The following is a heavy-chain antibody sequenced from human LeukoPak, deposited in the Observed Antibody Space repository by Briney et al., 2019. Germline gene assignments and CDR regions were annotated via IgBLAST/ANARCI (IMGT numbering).Heavy chain of an antibody. Sequence: GGSLRLSCAASGCTFSSYAMHWVRQAPGKGLEWVAVISCDGSNKYYADSVKGRFTISRDNSKNTLYLQMNSLRAEDTAVYYCARDRYCTTTRCSDYWGQGTLVTVSS. D-gene: IGHD2-2*01. CDR3: ARDRYCTTTRCSDY. V-gene: IGHV3-30-3*01. CDR2: ISCDGSNK. J-gene: IGHJ4*02. CDR1: GCTFSSYA.